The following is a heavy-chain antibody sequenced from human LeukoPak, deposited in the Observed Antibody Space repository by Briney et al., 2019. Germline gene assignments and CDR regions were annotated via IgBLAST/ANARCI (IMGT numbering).Heavy chain of an antibody. CDR2: ISSGSTI. J-gene: IGHJ4*02. CDR1: GFTFSDYY. D-gene: IGHD3-22*01. CDR3: ASGDYYDSSESY. Sequence: PGGSLRLSCAASGFTFSDYYMSWIRQAPGKGLEWVSYISSGSTIYYADSVKGRFTISRDNAKNSLYLQMNSLRAEDTAVYYCASGDYYDSSESYWGQGTLVTVSS. V-gene: IGHV3-11*04.